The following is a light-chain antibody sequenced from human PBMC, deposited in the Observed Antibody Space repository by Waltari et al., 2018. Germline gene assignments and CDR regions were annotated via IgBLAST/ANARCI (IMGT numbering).Light chain of an antibody. CDR3: MQALQTPLT. CDR2: LSS. Sequence: DIVMTQSPLSLPVTPGEPASISCRHSQSLLHSNGYNYLDWYLQKTGQSPQVLIYLSSSRASGVPDRFSGSGSGTDFTLNISRVEAEDVGVYYCMQALQTPLTFGGGTKVEIK. CDR1: QSLLHSNGYNY. J-gene: IGKJ4*01. V-gene: IGKV2-28*01.